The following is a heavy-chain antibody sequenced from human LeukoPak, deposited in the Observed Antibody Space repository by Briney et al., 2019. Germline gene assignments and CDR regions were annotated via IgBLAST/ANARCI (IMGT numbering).Heavy chain of an antibody. CDR1: GFTVRDNY. V-gene: IGHV3-53*01. D-gene: IGHD3-22*01. Sequence: GGSLRLSCAASGFTVRDNYMSWVRQAPGKGLGWVSVIYSGGTTYSADSVKGRFTISTDNSKNTLCLQMNSLRAEDTAVYYCARHDSWAGWFDPWGQGTLVTVSS. CDR2: IYSGGTT. CDR3: ARHDSWAGWFDP. J-gene: IGHJ5*02.